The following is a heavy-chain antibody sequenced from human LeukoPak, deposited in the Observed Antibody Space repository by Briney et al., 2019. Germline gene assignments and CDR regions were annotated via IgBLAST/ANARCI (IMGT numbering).Heavy chain of an antibody. D-gene: IGHD3-10*01. J-gene: IGHJ3*02. CDR2: IIPIFGTA. CDR3: ASERGRDDAFDI. V-gene: IGHV1-69*06. Sequence: SVKVSCKASGGTFSSYAISGVRQAPGQGLEWMGGIIPIFGTANYAQKFQGRVTITADKSTSTAYMELSSLRSEETAVYYCASERGRDDAFDIWGQGTMVTVSS. CDR1: GGTFSSYA.